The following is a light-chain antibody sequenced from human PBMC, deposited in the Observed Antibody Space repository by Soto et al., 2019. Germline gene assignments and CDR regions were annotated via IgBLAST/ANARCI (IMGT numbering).Light chain of an antibody. Sequence: QSVLTQPPSVSGAPGQRITISCTGSNSNIGTSHDVHWYHQLPGTPPKLLIYGNSNRPSGVPDRVSGSKSDTSASLVITGLRAEDEGDYYCISYIPSTTTHWVFGGGTKLTVL. J-gene: IGLJ3*02. CDR2: GNS. CDR1: NSNIGTSHD. CDR3: ISYIPSTTTHWV. V-gene: IGLV1-40*01.